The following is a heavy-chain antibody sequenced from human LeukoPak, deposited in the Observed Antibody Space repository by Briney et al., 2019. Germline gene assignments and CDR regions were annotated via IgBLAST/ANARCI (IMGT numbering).Heavy chain of an antibody. CDR3: AKSDYYASGLDY. J-gene: IGHJ4*02. CDR2: IYYSGST. D-gene: IGHD3-10*01. V-gene: IGHV4-59*08. Sequence: SETLSLTCIVSGGSISSNYWSWIRQPPRRGLEWIGHIYYSGSTNYNPSLKSRVTISVDTSKKQCSLKPSSVTAADTAVYYCAKSDYYASGLDYWGQGTLVTVSS. CDR1: GGSISSNY.